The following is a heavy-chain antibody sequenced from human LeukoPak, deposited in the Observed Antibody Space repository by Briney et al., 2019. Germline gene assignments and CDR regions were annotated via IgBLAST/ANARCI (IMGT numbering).Heavy chain of an antibody. CDR2: ISYDGSNK. Sequence: GGSLRLSCAASGFTFSSYAMHWVRQAPGKGLEWVAVISYDGSNKYYADSVKGRFTISRDNSKNTLYLQMNSLRAEDTAVYYCARPGIAAAGTLGSWFDPWGQGTLVTVSS. D-gene: IGHD6-13*01. CDR3: ARPGIAAAGTLGSWFDP. V-gene: IGHV3-30-3*01. J-gene: IGHJ5*02. CDR1: GFTFSSYA.